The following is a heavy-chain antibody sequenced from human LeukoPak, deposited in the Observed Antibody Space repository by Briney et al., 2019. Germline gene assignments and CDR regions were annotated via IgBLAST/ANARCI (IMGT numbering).Heavy chain of an antibody. Sequence: GRSLRLSCAASGFTFSSYGMHWVRQAPGKGLEWVAVISYDGSNKYYADSVKGRFTISRDNSKNTLYLQMNSLRAEDTAVYYCAKDSAGVRPKYYFDYWGQGTLVTVSS. D-gene: IGHD1-1*01. V-gene: IGHV3-30*18. J-gene: IGHJ4*02. CDR2: ISYDGSNK. CDR3: AKDSAGVRPKYYFDY. CDR1: GFTFSSYG.